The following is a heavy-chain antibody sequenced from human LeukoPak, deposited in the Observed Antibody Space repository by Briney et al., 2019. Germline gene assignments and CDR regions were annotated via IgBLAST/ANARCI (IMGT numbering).Heavy chain of an antibody. V-gene: IGHV3-23*01. CDR2: ISGSGGST. CDR1: GFTFSNYV. CDR3: ARGPSGYHNT. Sequence: PSGGSLRLSCAASGFTFSNYVMSWVRQAPGKGLEWVSAISGSGGSTYYADSVKGRFTISRDNSKNTLYLQMNSLRAEDTAVYYCARGPSGYHNTGGQGTLVTVSS. D-gene: IGHD5-12*01. J-gene: IGHJ4*02.